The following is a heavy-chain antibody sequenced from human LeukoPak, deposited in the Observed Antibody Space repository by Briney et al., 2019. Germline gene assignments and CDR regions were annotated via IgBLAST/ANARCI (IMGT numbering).Heavy chain of an antibody. CDR3: ASGDFWSGYYTGFMPDP. Sequence: PGGSLRLSCAASGFTVSSNYMSWVRQAPGKGLEWVSVIYSGGSTYYADSVKGRFTISRDNSKNTLYLQMNSLRAEDTVVYYCASGDFWSGYYTGFMPDPWGQGTLVTVSS. V-gene: IGHV3-66*02. CDR1: GFTVSSNY. D-gene: IGHD3-3*01. J-gene: IGHJ5*02. CDR2: IYSGGST.